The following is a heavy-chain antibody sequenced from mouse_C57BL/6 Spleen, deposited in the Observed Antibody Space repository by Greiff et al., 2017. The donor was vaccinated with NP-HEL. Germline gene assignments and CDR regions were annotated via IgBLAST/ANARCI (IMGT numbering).Heavy chain of an antibody. D-gene: IGHD1-1*01. CDR3: AREGTTVVNYFDY. V-gene: IGHV3-6*01. Sequence: VQLKESGPGLVKPSQSLSLTCSVTGYSITSGYYWNWIRQFPGNKLEWMGYISYDGSNNYNPSLKNRISITRDTSKNQFFLKLNSVTTEDTATYYCAREGTTVVNYFDYWGQGTTLTVSS. J-gene: IGHJ2*01. CDR1: GYSITSGYY. CDR2: ISYDGSN.